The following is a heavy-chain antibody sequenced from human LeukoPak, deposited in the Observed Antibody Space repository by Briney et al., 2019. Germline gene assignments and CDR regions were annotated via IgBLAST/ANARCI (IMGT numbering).Heavy chain of an antibody. CDR2: IKQDGSEK. V-gene: IGHV3-7*01. Sequence: PGGSLRLSCAASGFTFSSYWMSWVRQAPGKGLEWVANIKQDGSEKYYVDSVKGRFTISRDNAKNSLHLQMNSLRVDDTAVYYCARDDLTNGYNGNFWGQGTLVTVSS. D-gene: IGHD5-24*01. CDR1: GFTFSSYW. J-gene: IGHJ4*02. CDR3: ARDDLTNGYNGNF.